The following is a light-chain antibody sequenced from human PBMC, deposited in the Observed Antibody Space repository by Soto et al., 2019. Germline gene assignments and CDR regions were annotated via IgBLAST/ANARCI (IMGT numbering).Light chain of an antibody. V-gene: IGKV4-1*01. CDR2: WAS. Sequence: DIVMSQSPDSLAVSLGERATINCKSSQTLLSASNNKNYLAWYQQKPGQPPKLLISWASTRDSGVPDRVGGGGSGTDFPLTTGSLQAEDGAFYSCQQYYNIPTPSGQGTRREIK. CDR3: QQYYNIPTP. CDR1: QTLLSASNNKNY. J-gene: IGKJ5*01.